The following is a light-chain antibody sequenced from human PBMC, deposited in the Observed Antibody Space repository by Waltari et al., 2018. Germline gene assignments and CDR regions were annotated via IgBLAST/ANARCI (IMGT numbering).Light chain of an antibody. Sequence: DIQMTQSPSTLSASVGDRVTITCRASQGISSWLAWYQQKPGKVPKPLIYLASSLESGVPSRFSGSGSGTEFTLTISSLQPDDFATYYCQQYQSYPLTFGPGTKVDIK. CDR2: LAS. CDR1: QGISSW. CDR3: QQYQSYPLT. J-gene: IGKJ3*01. V-gene: IGKV1-5*03.